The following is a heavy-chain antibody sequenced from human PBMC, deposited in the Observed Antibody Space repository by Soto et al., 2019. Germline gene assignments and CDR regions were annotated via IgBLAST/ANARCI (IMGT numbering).Heavy chain of an antibody. D-gene: IGHD1-26*01. V-gene: IGHV4-39*01. CDR2: LYYGGST. CDR1: GGSINSDDSF. J-gene: IGHJ5*02. Sequence: SETLSLTCSVSGGSINSDDSFWGWVRQSPGKGLEWIGSLYYGGSTFYNPSLKSRVTISLGTSKNQFSLRLTSVTAADTAIYYCARQLPVGATSWFNPWGQGTLVTVSS. CDR3: ARQLPVGATSWFNP.